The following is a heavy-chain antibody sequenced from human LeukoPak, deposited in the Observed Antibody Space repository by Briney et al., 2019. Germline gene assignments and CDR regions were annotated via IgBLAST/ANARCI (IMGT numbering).Heavy chain of an antibody. CDR1: GFTFSNYA. V-gene: IGHV3-30*02. J-gene: IGHJ4*02. Sequence: GGSLRLSCAASGFTFSNYAMHWVRQAPGKGLELVTFIRYDGSNKYYAESVKGRFTISRDNSKNTLYLQMSSLRAEDTAVYYCAKAIHSSSPGVVDYWGQGTLVTVSS. CDR2: IRYDGSNK. CDR3: AKAIHSSSPGVVDY. D-gene: IGHD6-6*01.